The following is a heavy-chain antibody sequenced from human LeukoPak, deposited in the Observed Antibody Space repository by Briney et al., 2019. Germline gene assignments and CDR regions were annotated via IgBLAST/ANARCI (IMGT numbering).Heavy chain of an antibody. CDR1: GFTFSSYE. V-gene: IGHV3-48*03. CDR2: ISSSGSTI. J-gene: IGHJ6*03. CDR3: AKVYYYYYMDV. Sequence: GGSLRLSCAASGFTFSSYEMNWVRQAPGKGLEWVSYISSSGSTIYYADSVKGRFTISRDNSKNTLYLQMNSPRAEDTAVYYCAKVYYYYYMDVWGKGTTVTISS.